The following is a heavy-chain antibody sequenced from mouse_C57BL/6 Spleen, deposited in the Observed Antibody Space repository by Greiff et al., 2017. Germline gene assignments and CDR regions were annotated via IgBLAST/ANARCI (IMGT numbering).Heavy chain of an antibody. V-gene: IGHV5-12*01. Sequence: EVHLVESGGGLVQPGGSLKLSCAASGFTFSDYYMYWVRQTPEKRLEWVAYISNGGGSTYYPDTVKGRFTISRDNAKNTLYLQMSRLKSEDTAMYYCAKHYDYDGYFDVWGTGTSVTVSS. CDR3: AKHYDYDGYFDV. D-gene: IGHD2-4*01. CDR1: GFTFSDYY. J-gene: IGHJ1*03. CDR2: ISNGGGST.